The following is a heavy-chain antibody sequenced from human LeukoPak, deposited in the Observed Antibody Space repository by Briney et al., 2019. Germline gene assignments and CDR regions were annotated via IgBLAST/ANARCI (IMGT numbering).Heavy chain of an antibody. CDR3: ARAGSGSYLFDY. CDR1: GFTFSSYS. V-gene: IGHV3-21*01. Sequence: PGGSLRLSCAASGFTFSSYSMNWVRQAPGKGLEWVSSISSSSSYIYYADSVKGRLTISRDNAKNSLYLQMNSLRAEDTAVYYCARAGSGSYLFDYWGQGTLVTVSS. D-gene: IGHD3-10*01. CDR2: ISSSSSYI. J-gene: IGHJ4*02.